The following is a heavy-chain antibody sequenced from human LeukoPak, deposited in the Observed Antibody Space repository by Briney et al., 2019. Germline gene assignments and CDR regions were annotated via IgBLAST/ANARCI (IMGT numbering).Heavy chain of an antibody. D-gene: IGHD3-22*01. Sequence: GGSLRLSCAASGFTFSTYGMSWVRQAPEKGLDWVSAVSGSGGSTHYADSVTGRFTISRDNSKNTLYLQMNSLRAEDTAVYYCAKDRYYDNSGDHYESEYWGQGTLVTVSS. J-gene: IGHJ4*02. V-gene: IGHV3-23*01. CDR2: VSGSGGST. CDR1: GFTFSTYG. CDR3: AKDRYYDNSGDHYESEY.